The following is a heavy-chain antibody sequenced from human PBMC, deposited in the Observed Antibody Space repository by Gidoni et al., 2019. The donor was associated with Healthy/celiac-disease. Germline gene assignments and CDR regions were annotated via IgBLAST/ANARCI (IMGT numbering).Heavy chain of an antibody. CDR1: GFTFSGYW. V-gene: IGHV3-74*01. CDR3: ASHLRPIDGMDV. Sequence: EVQLVESGGGLVQPGGSLRLSCAASGFTFSGYWMHWVRQAPGKGLVWVSRINSDGSSTSYADSVKVRFTISRDNAKNTLYLQMNSLRAEDTAVYYCASHLRPIDGMDVWGQGTTVTVSS. D-gene: IGHD1-26*01. CDR2: INSDGSST. J-gene: IGHJ6*02.